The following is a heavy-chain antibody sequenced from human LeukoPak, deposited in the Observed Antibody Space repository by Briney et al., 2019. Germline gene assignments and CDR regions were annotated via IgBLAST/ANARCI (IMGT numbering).Heavy chain of an antibody. CDR2: MNPNSGNT. J-gene: IGHJ4*02. CDR3: ARGQNDLRYCSSTSCYDYFDY. D-gene: IGHD2-2*01. CDR1: GYTFTSYD. V-gene: IGHV1-8*02. Sequence: ASVKVSCKASGYTFTSYDINWVRQATGQGLEWMGWMNPNSGNTGHAQKFQGRVTMTTDTSTSTAYMELRSLRSDDTAVYYCARGQNDLRYCSSTSCYDYFDYWGQGTLVTVSS.